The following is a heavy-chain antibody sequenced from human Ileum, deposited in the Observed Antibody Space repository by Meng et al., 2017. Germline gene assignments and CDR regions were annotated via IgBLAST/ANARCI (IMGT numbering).Heavy chain of an antibody. V-gene: IGHV5-51*01. Sequence: GESLKISCKGSGYSFTSSWIGWVRQMPGKGLEWMGIIYPGDSDTRYSPSFQGQVTISADKSISTAYLQWSSLKASDTAMYYCARQRGRGDDDTDYFDYWGQGTLVTVSS. J-gene: IGHJ4*02. CDR1: GYSFTSSW. CDR3: ARQRGRGDDDTDYFDY. D-gene: IGHD2-21*02. CDR2: IYPGDSDT.